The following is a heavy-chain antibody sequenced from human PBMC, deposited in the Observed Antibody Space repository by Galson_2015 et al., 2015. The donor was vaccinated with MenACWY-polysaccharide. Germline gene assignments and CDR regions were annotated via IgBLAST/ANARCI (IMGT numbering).Heavy chain of an antibody. CDR2: INADGSAT. Sequence: SLRLSCAASGFCFSTYWMHWVRHAPGKGLVWVSRINADGSATDYADSVRGRFTISRDNAKNALYLEMNSLRAEDTAVYYCTKAGAKYCRGSSCYFNWFDPWGQGTLVTVSS. J-gene: IGHJ5*02. CDR1: GFCFSTYW. D-gene: IGHD2-15*01. V-gene: IGHV3-74*01. CDR3: TKAGAKYCRGSSCYFNWFDP.